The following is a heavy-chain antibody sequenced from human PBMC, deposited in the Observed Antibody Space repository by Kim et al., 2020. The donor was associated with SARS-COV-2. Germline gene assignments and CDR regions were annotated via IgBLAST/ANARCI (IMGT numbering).Heavy chain of an antibody. J-gene: IGHJ3*02. CDR3: ARDLYYYGSGSYSRAFDI. CDR1: GYTFTSYG. D-gene: IGHD3-10*01. Sequence: ASVKVSCKASGYTFTSYGISWVRQAPGQGLEWMGWISAYNGNTNYAQKLQGRVTMTTDTSTSTAYMELRSLRSDDTAVYYCARDLYYYGSGSYSRAFDIWGQGTMVTVSS. V-gene: IGHV1-18*04. CDR2: ISAYNGNT.